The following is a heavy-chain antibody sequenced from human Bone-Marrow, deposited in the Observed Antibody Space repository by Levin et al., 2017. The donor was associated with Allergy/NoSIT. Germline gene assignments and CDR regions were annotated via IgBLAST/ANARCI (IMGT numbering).Heavy chain of an antibody. D-gene: IGHD2/OR15-2a*01. CDR3: SSAPGFSGY. CDR2: IYSGGGT. V-gene: IGHV3-66*01. CDR1: GFTVGNNY. Sequence: GGSLRLSCAASGFTVGNNYVAWVSQAPGKGLDWISAIYSGGGTYYADSVKGSFTISRDNSKNTVYLQMNSLRVEDTAVYYCSSAPGFSGYWGQGALVTVYS. J-gene: IGHJ4*02.